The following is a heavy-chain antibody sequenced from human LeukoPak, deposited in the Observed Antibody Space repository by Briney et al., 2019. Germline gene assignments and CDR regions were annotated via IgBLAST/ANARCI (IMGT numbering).Heavy chain of an antibody. J-gene: IGHJ4*02. CDR1: GGTFSSYA. V-gene: IGHV1-69*01. CDR3: ARVDDSSSWYDY. CDR2: IIPIFGTA. D-gene: IGHD6-13*01. Sequence: RVSCKASGGTFSSYAISWVRQAPGQGLEWMGGIIPIFGTANYAQKFQGRVTITADEFTSTAYMELSSLRSEDTAVYYCARVDDSSSWYDYWGQGTLVTVSS.